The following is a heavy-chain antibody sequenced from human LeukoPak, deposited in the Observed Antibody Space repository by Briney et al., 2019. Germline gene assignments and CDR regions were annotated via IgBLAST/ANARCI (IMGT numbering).Heavy chain of an antibody. CDR1: GFIFSSYS. D-gene: IGHD6-19*01. CDR2: ISSSSSYI. V-gene: IGHV3-21*01. Sequence: GRSLRLSCAASGFIFSSYSMNWVRQAPGKGLEWVSSISSSSSYIYYADSVKGRFTISRDNAKNSLYLQMNSLRAEDTAVYYCARSGAHSSGWCENFDYWGQGTLVTVSS. J-gene: IGHJ4*02. CDR3: ARSGAHSSGWCENFDY.